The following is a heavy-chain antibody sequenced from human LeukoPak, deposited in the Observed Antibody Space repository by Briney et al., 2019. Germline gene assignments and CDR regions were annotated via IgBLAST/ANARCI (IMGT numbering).Heavy chain of an antibody. D-gene: IGHD3-3*01. Sequence: GSLRLSCAASGFTFSSYSMSWVRQAPGKGLEWVSYISSSSSTIYYADSVKGRFTISRDNAKNSLYLQMNSLRAEDTAVYYCARGLTYYDFWSGYFTPDGMDVWGQGTTVTVSS. V-gene: IGHV3-48*04. CDR2: ISSSSSTI. J-gene: IGHJ6*02. CDR1: GFTFSSYS. CDR3: ARGLTYYDFWSGYFTPDGMDV.